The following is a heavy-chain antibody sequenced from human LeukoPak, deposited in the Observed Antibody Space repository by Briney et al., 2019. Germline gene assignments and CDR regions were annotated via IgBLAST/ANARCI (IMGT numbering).Heavy chain of an antibody. Sequence: GGSLRLSCAASGFTFSSYGMHWVRQAPGKGLEWVAVISYDGSNKYYADSVKGRFTISRDNSKNTLYLQMNSLRAEDTAVYYCAKSSFLYYSDYWGQGTLVTVSS. J-gene: IGHJ4*02. CDR3: AKSSFLYYSDY. CDR2: ISYDGSNK. CDR1: GFTFSSYG. V-gene: IGHV3-30*18.